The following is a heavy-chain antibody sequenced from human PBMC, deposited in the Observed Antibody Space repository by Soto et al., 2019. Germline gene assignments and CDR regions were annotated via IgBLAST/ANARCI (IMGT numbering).Heavy chain of an antibody. CDR3: VRDTAATFENYSGMDV. V-gene: IGHV4-30-4*01. J-gene: IGHJ6*02. D-gene: IGHD2-15*01. CDR2: IYYSGST. Sequence: SETLSLTCTVSGGSISSGDYYWSWIRQSPGKGLEWIGYIYYSGSTYYNPSLESRLTISVDMSRNQFSLNLRSVTAADTAVYYCVRDTAATFENYSGMDVWGQGTTVTVSS. CDR1: GGSISSGDYY.